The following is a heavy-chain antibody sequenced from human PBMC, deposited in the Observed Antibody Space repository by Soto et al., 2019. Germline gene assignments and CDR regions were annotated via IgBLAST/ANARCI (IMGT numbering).Heavy chain of an antibody. V-gene: IGHV3-30*18. CDR3: AKDSGGGSYSWFDP. Sequence: QVQLVESGGGVVQHGRSLRLSCAASGFTFSSYGMHWVRQAPGKGLEWVAVISYDGSNKYYADSVKGRFTISRDNSKNTLYLQMNSLRAEDTAVYYRAKDSGGGSYSWFDPWGQGTLVTVSS. CDR1: GFTFSSYG. D-gene: IGHD1-26*01. CDR2: ISYDGSNK. J-gene: IGHJ5*02.